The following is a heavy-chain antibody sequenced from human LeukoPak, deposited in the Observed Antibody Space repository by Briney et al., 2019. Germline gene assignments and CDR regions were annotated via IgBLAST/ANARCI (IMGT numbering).Heavy chain of an antibody. CDR2: ISYDGSNK. Sequence: TGGSLRLSCAASGFTLSSYAMHWVRQAPGKGLEWVAVISYDGSNKYYADSVKGRFTISRDNSKNTLYLQMNSLRAEDTAVYYCARGAMPRPYFDYWGQGTLVTASS. D-gene: IGHD2-2*01. J-gene: IGHJ4*02. CDR3: ARGAMPRPYFDY. CDR1: GFTLSSYA. V-gene: IGHV3-30-3*01.